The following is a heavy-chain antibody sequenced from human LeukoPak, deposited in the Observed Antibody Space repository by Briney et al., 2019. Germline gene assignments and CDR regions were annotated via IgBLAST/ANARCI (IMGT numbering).Heavy chain of an antibody. CDR2: IKQDGSEI. CDR3: ARDWGVKGSSYVYY. D-gene: IGHD6-13*01. CDR1: GFTFSSYW. V-gene: IGHV3-7*01. J-gene: IGHJ4*02. Sequence: GGSLRLSCAASGFTFSSYWMSWVRQAPGKGLEWVANIKQDGSEIYYVDSVKGRFTISRDNAKNSLYLQMNSLRAEDTAVYYCARDWGVKGSSYVYYWGQGTLVTVSS.